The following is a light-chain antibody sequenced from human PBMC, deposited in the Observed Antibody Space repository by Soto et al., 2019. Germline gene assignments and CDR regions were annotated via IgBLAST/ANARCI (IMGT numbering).Light chain of an antibody. V-gene: IGKV1-12*01. CDR2: AAS. CDR3: KQANSFPLT. CDR1: QGISSL. J-gene: IGKJ4*01. Sequence: DVQITQSPSSVSASVADRVTTTFRSSQGISSLLAWYQQKPGKAPKLLIYAASSLQSGVPSRFSGSGSGTDFTLTISSLQTEDFATYYCKQANSFPLTFGGGTKVDIK.